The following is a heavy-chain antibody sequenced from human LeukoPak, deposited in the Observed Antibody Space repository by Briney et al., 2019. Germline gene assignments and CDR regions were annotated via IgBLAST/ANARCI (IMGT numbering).Heavy chain of an antibody. CDR2: ISGSGGST. V-gene: IGHV3-23*01. CDR3: AKHHGTTEDAFDI. D-gene: IGHD1-14*01. Sequence: PGGSLRISFAAPGFTFSSYAMSWVRQAPGKGLELVSAISGSGGSTYYADSVKGRFTIYRDNSKNTLYLQMNSLRAEDTAVYYCAKHHGTTEDAFDIWGQGTMVTVSS. J-gene: IGHJ3*02. CDR1: GFTFSSYA.